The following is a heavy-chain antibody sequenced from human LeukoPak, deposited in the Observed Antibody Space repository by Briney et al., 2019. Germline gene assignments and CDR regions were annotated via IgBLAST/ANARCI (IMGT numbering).Heavy chain of an antibody. CDR3: AHTDAFYDYIWGSYRKPNYFGY. D-gene: IGHD3-16*02. J-gene: IGHJ4*02. V-gene: IGHV2-5*02. CDR2: IYWDDDK. CDR1: GFSLSTSGVG. Sequence: SGPTLVNPTQTLTLTCTFSGFSLSTSGVGVGWIRQPPGKALEWLALIYWDDDKRYSPSLKSRLTITKDTSKNQVVLTMTNMDPVDTATYYCAHTDAFYDYIWGSYRKPNYFGYWGQGTLVTVSS.